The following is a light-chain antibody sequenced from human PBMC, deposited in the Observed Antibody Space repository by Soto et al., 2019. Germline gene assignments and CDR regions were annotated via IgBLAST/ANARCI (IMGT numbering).Light chain of an antibody. V-gene: IGKV1-5*03. J-gene: IGKJ1*01. CDR3: QQYNSYPRA. CDR1: QSISSW. CDR2: KAS. Sequence: DIQMTQSPSTLPASVVDRVTITCRASQSISSWLAWYQQKPGKAPKLLIYKASSLESGVPSRFSGSGSGTEFTLNISSVQPDDFAAYYCQQYNSYPRAFGQGTKVEIK.